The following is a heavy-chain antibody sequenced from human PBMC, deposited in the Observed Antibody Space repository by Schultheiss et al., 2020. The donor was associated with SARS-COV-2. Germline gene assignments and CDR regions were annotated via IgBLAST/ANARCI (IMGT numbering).Heavy chain of an antibody. D-gene: IGHD1-26*01. CDR2: INHSGST. Sequence: SETLSLTCAVYGGSFSGYYWSWIRQPPGKGLEWIGEINHSGSTNYNPSLKSRVTISVDTSKNQFSLKLSSVTAADTAVYYCARDSVGATRRGVGDDYWGQGTLVTVSS. J-gene: IGHJ4*02. CDR1: GGSFSGYY. CDR3: ARDSVGATRRGVGDDY. V-gene: IGHV4-34*01.